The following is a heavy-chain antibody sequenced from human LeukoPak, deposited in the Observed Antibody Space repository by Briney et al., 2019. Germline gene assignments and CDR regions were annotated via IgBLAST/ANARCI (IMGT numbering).Heavy chain of an antibody. J-gene: IGHJ4*02. V-gene: IGHV4-34*01. CDR1: GGSFSGYY. CDR2: IKHSGST. Sequence: SDTLSLTCAVYGGSFSGYYWSWIRQPPGKGLEWIGEIKHSGSTNYNPSLKSRVTISVDTSKNQFSLKLSSVTAADTAVYYCARGRVAVALTLFDYWGQGTLVTVSA. D-gene: IGHD6-19*01. CDR3: ARGRVAVALTLFDY.